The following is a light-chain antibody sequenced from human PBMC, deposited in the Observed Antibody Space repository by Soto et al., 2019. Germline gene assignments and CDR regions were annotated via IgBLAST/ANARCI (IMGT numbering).Light chain of an antibody. CDR1: QSISSY. CDR3: QQYYNLPRT. V-gene: IGKV1-39*01. J-gene: IGKJ1*01. CDR2: AAS. Sequence: QMTNSPSSLSSSEQDRVTITSRASQSISSYLNWYQQKPGKAPKLLIYAASSLQSGVPSRFSGSGSGTDFTLTISSLQPEDFAVYYCQQYYNLPRTFGQGTKVDIK.